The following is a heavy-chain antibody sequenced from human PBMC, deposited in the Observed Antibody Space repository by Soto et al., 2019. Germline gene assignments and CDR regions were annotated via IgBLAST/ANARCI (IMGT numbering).Heavy chain of an antibody. D-gene: IGHD5-12*01. J-gene: IGHJ3*02. CDR2: IYPGDSDT. CDR3: ARHEGIARGYRGYDDAFDI. V-gene: IGHV5-51*01. CDR1: GYSFTSYW. Sequence: GESLKISCKGSGYSFTSYWIGWVRQMPGKGLEWMGIIYPGDSDTRYSPSIQGQVTVSADKSISTAYLQWSSLKASDTAMYDGARHEGIARGYRGYDDAFDIWGQGTMVTVSS.